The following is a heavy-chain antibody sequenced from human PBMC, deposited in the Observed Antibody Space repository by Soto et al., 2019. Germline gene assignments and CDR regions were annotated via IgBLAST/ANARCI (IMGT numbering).Heavy chain of an antibody. CDR3: AREGASGFGMDV. Sequence: QVQLQESGPGLVKPSETLSLTCNVSGVSIRSYYWSWIRQPAGKALEWIGRIYTSGTTNYNPSLKSRATMLIDTSKNQFSLILSSVTAADTAVYYCAREGASGFGMDVWGQGTTVTVSS. CDR2: IYTSGTT. D-gene: IGHD1-26*01. J-gene: IGHJ6*02. V-gene: IGHV4-4*07. CDR1: GVSIRSYY.